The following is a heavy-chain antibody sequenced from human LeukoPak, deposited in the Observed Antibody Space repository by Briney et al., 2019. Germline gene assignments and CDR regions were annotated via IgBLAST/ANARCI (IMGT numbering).Heavy chain of an antibody. V-gene: IGHV4-59*01. CDR2: IYYSGST. CDR3: ARLVWQNDALDI. J-gene: IGHJ3*02. CDR1: GGSISSYY. D-gene: IGHD6-6*01. Sequence: SETLSLTCTVSGGSISSYYWIWIRQPPGKGLEWSGYIYYSGSTNYNPSLKSRVTISVDMSKNQFSLKLSSVTAADTAVYYCARLVWQNDALDIWGQGTMVTVSS.